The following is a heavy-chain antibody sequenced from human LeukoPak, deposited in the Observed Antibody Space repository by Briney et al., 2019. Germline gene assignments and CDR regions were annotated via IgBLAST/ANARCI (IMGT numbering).Heavy chain of an antibody. Sequence: ASVKVSCKASGYTFTSYHMHWVRHAPGQGLEWMGIINPSGGSTNYAQRFRGRVTITADESTSTAYMELSSLRSEDTAVYYCAIGYSYEVDVWGKGTTVTISS. V-gene: IGHV1-46*01. CDR3: AIGYSYEVDV. J-gene: IGHJ6*04. CDR1: GYTFTSYH. D-gene: IGHD5-18*01. CDR2: INPSGGST.